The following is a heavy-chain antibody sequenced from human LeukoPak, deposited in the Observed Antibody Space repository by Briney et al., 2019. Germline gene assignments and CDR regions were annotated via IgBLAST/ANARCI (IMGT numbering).Heavy chain of an antibody. D-gene: IGHD6-6*01. V-gene: IGHV4-61*08. CDR1: GGSISSGGYY. CDR3: ARDNKQLVYAFDI. J-gene: IGHJ3*02. CDR2: IYYSGST. Sequence: PSETLSLTCTVSGGSISSGGYYWSWIRQPPGKGLEWIGYIYYSGSTNYNPSLKSRVTISVDTSKNQFSLKLSSVTAADTAVYYCARDNKQLVYAFDIWGQGTMVTVSS.